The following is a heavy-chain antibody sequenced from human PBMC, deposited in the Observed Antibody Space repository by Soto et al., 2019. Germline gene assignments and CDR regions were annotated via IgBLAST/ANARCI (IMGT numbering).Heavy chain of an antibody. CDR3: ARVASYCSSTSCYYFDY. V-gene: IGHV4-34*01. Sequence: SETLSLTCAVYGGSFSGYYWSWIRQPPGKGLEWIGEINHSGSTNYNPSLKSRVTISVDTSKNQFSLKLSSVTAADTAVYYCARVASYCSSTSCYYFDYWGQGTTVTVSS. D-gene: IGHD2-2*01. CDR2: INHSGST. J-gene: IGHJ4*03. CDR1: GGSFSGYY.